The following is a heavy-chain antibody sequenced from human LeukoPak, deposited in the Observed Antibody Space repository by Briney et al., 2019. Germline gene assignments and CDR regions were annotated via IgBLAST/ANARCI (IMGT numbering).Heavy chain of an antibody. CDR2: FDPEDGET. V-gene: IGHV1-24*01. J-gene: IGHJ4*02. CDR1: GYTLTELS. CDR3: TRGYVIVPAAIPGFDY. D-gene: IGHD2-2*01. Sequence: ASVKVSCKVSGYTLTELSMHWVRQAPGKGLEWTGGFDPEDGETIYAQKFQGRVTMTEDTSTDTVYMELSSLRSEDTAVYYCTRGYVIVPAAIPGFDYWGQGTLVTVSS.